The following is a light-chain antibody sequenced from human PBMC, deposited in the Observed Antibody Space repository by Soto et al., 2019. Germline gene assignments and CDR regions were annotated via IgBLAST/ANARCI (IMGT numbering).Light chain of an antibody. Sequence: EIVLTQSPATLSLSPGDRATLSCRASQSVSSYLAWYQQKPGQAPRLLIYVASNRASGIPERFSGSGSRTDFTLTISSLEPEDFAVYYCQQRSNWPLTFGGGTKVEIK. CDR1: QSVSSY. CDR2: VAS. V-gene: IGKV3-11*01. J-gene: IGKJ4*01. CDR3: QQRSNWPLT.